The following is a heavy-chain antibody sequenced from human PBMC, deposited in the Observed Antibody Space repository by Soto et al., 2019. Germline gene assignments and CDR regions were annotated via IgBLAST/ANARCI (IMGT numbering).Heavy chain of an antibody. J-gene: IGHJ4*02. V-gene: IGHV4-61*01. CDR2: IYYSGST. D-gene: IGHD3-10*01. CDR1: GGSVSSGSYY. Sequence: PSETLSLTCTVSGGSVSSGSYYWSWIRQPPGKGLEWIGYIYYSGSTNYNPSLKSRVTISVDTSKNQFSLKLSSVTAADTAVYYCARVLPFLSSAHFDYWGQGTLVTVSS. CDR3: ARVLPFLSSAHFDY.